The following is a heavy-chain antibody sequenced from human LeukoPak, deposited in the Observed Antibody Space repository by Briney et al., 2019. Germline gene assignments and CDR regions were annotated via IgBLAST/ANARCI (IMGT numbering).Heavy chain of an antibody. J-gene: IGHJ3*02. D-gene: IGHD4-23*01. Sequence: PGGSLRLSCAASGFTFSNYWMHWVRQFPGKGLVWVSRICTDGSTTTYADYVKGRFTISRDNAKNTLYLQMNSLRAEDTAVYYCARDKYGGNSNAFDIWGQGTLVTVSS. CDR1: GFTFSNYW. CDR3: ARDKYGGNSNAFDI. CDR2: ICTDGSTT. V-gene: IGHV3-74*01.